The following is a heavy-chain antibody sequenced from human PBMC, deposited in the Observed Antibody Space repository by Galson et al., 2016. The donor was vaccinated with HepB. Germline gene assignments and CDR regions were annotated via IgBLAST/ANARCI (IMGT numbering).Heavy chain of an antibody. J-gene: IGHJ4*01. CDR2: TYYRSKWFN. V-gene: IGHV6-1*01. CDR1: GDSVSSNSAA. D-gene: IGHD2/OR15-2a*01. CDR3: ARTNSKTYGGGNLDY. Sequence: CAISGDSVSSNSAAWNWIRQSPSRGLEWLGRTYYRSKWFNDYAPSVKSRINISPDTSKNQFSLQLNSVTPEDTAVYYCARTNSKTYGGGNLDYWGQGTLVTVSS.